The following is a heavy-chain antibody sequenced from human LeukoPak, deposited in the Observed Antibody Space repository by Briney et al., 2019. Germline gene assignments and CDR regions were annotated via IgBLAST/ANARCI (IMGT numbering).Heavy chain of an antibody. CDR3: ARLVGGSLYFDY. CDR1: GFTFSSYA. J-gene: IGHJ4*02. D-gene: IGHD1-26*01. Sequence: PGGSLRLSCAASGFTFSSYAMHWVRQAPGKGLEYVSAISSDGGSTYYANSAKGRFTISRDNSKNTLYLQMGSLRAEDMAVYYCARLVGGSLYFDYWGQGTLVTVSS. V-gene: IGHV3-64*01. CDR2: ISSDGGST.